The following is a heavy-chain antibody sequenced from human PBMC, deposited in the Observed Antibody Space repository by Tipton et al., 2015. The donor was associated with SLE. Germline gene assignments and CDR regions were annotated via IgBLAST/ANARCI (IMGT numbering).Heavy chain of an antibody. D-gene: IGHD2-2*01. V-gene: IGHV4-39*01. CDR1: GGSVSRNYYY. Sequence: TLSLTCTVSGGSVSRNYYYWAWIRQSPGKGLEWIGSIHYSGTTYYNPSLNSRFTISVDTSKNQFSLKVTSVTATDTAVYYCVVCSPSSCSYFDYWGQGRLVTVSS. J-gene: IGHJ4*02. CDR2: IHYSGTT. CDR3: VVCSPSSCSYFDY.